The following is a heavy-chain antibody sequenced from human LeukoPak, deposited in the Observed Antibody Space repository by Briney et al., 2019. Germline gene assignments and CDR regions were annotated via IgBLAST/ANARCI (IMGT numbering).Heavy chain of an antibody. CDR2: IYYSGST. J-gene: IGHJ5*02. Sequence: SETLSLTCTVSGGSVSSGSYYWSWIRQSPGKGLEWIGFIYYSGSTNYNPSLKSRVSISVDTSKNQFSLKLSSVTAADTAVYYCARVAGGGFDPWGQGTLVTVSS. CDR3: ARVAGGGFDP. D-gene: IGHD3-16*01. V-gene: IGHV4-61*01. CDR1: GGSVSSGSYY.